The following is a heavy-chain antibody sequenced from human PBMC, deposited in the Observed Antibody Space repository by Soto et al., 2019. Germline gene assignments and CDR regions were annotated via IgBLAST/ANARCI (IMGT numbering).Heavy chain of an antibody. CDR3: VLWFGEYYFDD. D-gene: IGHD3-10*01. CDR1: GFTSTSYA. V-gene: IGHV3-23*01. CDR2: ISASGDRT. Sequence: EVQLLGSGGGLVQAGGSLRLSCAASGFTSTSYAMSWVRQAPGRGLEWVSSISASGDRTYYADSVKGRFTISRDNSKNTLYLQMNGQRAEDTAIYYCVLWFGEYYFDDWGQGTLVTVSS. J-gene: IGHJ4*02.